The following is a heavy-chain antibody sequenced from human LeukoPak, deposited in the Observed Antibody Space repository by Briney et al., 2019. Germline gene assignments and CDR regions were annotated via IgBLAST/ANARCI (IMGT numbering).Heavy chain of an antibody. CDR2: MYSGGAI. CDR1: GCLVSSNY. J-gene: IGHJ4*02. V-gene: IGHV3-53*01. D-gene: IGHD6-19*01. CDR3: ARGHSSGNPDPFDY. Sequence: GGALRLSCVASGCLVSSNYMSWVRQAAGKGLEWVSVMYSGGAIHYADSVNGRFTISRDNSKNPLYLQMNSLRVEDTAMYFCARGHSSGNPDPFDYWGQGTLVIVSS.